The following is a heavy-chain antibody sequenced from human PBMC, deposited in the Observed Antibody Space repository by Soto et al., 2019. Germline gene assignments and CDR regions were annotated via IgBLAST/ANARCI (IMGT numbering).Heavy chain of an antibody. CDR1: GYTFTSYD. D-gene: IGHD3-3*01. Sequence: ASVKVSCKASGYTFTSYDINWVRQATGQGLEWMGWMNPNSGNTGYAQKFQGRVTMTRNTSISTAYMELSSLRSEDTAVYYCARLALYYDFWSGSDYYYGMDVWGQGTTVNVSS. J-gene: IGHJ6*02. V-gene: IGHV1-8*01. CDR2: MNPNSGNT. CDR3: ARLALYYDFWSGSDYYYGMDV.